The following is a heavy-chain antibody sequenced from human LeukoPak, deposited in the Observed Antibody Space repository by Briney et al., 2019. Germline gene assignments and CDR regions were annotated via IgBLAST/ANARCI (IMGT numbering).Heavy chain of an antibody. Sequence: SETLSLTCTVSGGSISSYYWSWIRQPPGKGLEWIGYIYYSGGTNSNPSLRSRLTMSVDTSKNQVSLKLNSVTAADTAIYYCARRAAAVGTFYMDVWGEGTTVTVSS. J-gene: IGHJ6*03. CDR1: GGSISSYY. V-gene: IGHV4-59*01. D-gene: IGHD6-13*01. CDR3: ARRAAAVGTFYMDV. CDR2: IYYSGGT.